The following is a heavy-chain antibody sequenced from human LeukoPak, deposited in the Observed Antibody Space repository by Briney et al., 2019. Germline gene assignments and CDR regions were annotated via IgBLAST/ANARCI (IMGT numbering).Heavy chain of an antibody. CDR3: ARDDHNSGVDN. V-gene: IGHV4-34*01. CDR2: IYYSGST. Sequence: PSETLSLTCGVYGGSFSGYYWNWIRQPPGKGLEWIGSIYYSGSTYYNPSLKSRVTISVDTSKNQFSLKLSSVTAVDTAVYYCARDDHNSGVDNWGQGTLVTVAS. CDR1: GGSFSGYY. J-gene: IGHJ4*02. D-gene: IGHD5-24*01.